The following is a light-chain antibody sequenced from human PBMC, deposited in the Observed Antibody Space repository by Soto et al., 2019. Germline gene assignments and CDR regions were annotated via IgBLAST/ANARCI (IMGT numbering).Light chain of an antibody. Sequence: VLTQSPGTLPLSPGERATLSCRASQGVSSYYLAWYQQKPGQAPRLLIYAATSRATGSPDRFSGGGSGTDFTLTISRLEPEDFAVYYCQQCSSSPLTFGQGSIV. CDR2: AAT. J-gene: IGKJ1*01. V-gene: IGKV3-20*01. CDR1: QGVSSYY. CDR3: QQCSSSPLT.